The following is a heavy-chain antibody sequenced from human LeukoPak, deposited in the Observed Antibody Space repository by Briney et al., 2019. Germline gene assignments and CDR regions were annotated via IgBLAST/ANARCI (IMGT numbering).Heavy chain of an antibody. J-gene: IGHJ4*02. CDR2: ITPIFGTA. CDR1: GGTFSSYA. D-gene: IGHD4/OR15-4a*01. CDR3: ARGRTITLYYFDY. Sequence: SVKVSCKASGGTFSSYAISWVRQAPGQGLEWMGGITPIFGTANYAQKFQGRVTITADESTSTAYMELSSLRSEDTAVYYCARGRTITLYYFDYWGQGTLVTVSS. V-gene: IGHV1-69*01.